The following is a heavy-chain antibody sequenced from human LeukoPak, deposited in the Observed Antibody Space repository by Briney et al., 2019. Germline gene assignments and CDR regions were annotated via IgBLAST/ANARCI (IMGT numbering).Heavy chain of an antibody. J-gene: IGHJ2*01. CDR2: SYVSGNT. V-gene: IGHV4-4*07. Sequence: PSETLSLTCTVSGGSISSLHWNWIRQPAGKGLEWIGRSYVSGNTYYNPSLKSRVTMSVDTSKNQFSLKLRSVTAADTAVYYCARGLRGVHIVEYFDVWGRGTLVTVSS. CDR3: ARGLRGVHIVEYFDV. D-gene: IGHD3-10*01. CDR1: GGSISSLH.